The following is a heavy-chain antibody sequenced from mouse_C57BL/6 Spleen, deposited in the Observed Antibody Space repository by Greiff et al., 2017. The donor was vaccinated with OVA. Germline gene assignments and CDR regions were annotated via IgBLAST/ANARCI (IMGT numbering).Heavy chain of an antibody. Sequence: QVQLQQPGTELVKPGASVKLSCKASGYTFTSYWMHWVKQRPGQGLEWIGNINPSNGGTNYNEKFKSKATLTVDKSSSTASMQLSSLTSEDSAVYYVARSGYSNYPFAYWGQGTLVTVSA. CDR1: GYTFTSYW. CDR2: INPSNGGT. V-gene: IGHV1-53*01. CDR3: ARSGYSNYPFAY. J-gene: IGHJ3*01. D-gene: IGHD2-5*01.